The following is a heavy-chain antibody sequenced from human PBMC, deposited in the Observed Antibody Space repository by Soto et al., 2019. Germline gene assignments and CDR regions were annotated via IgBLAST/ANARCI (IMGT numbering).Heavy chain of an antibody. Sequence: SETRSQTWIRTSGYISTYYWRWIRQPTGKGLEWIGHIHYSGSTSYNPSLKSRVTISVDTSKNQFSLNLSSVTAADTAVYYCARSLGGVAGLCDYWGQGTLVTVS. V-gene: IGHV4-59*01. CDR2: IHYSGST. CDR3: ARSLGGVAGLCDY. CDR1: SGYISTYY. J-gene: IGHJ4*02. D-gene: IGHD6-19*01.